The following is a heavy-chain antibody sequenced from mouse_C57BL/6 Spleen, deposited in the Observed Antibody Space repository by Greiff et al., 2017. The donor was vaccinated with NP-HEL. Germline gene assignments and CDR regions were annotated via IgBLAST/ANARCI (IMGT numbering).Heavy chain of an antibody. D-gene: IGHD1-1*01. J-gene: IGHJ2*01. CDR3: ARWITTVVAGDYFDY. CDR2: IYPGSGNT. V-gene: IGHV1-76*01. CDR1: GYTFTDYY. Sequence: VQLQQSGAELVRPGASVKLSCKASGYTFTDYYINWVKQRPGQGLEWIARIYPGSGNTYYNEKFKGKATLTAEKSSSTAYMQLSSLTSEDSAVYFCARWITTVVAGDYFDYWGQGTTLTVSS.